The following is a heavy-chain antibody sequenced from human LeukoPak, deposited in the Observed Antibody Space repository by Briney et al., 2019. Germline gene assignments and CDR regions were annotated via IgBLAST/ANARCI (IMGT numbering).Heavy chain of an antibody. CDR3: ASGRGRSWFDP. CDR1: GYTFTAYN. D-gene: IGHD1-26*01. V-gene: IGHV1-2*02. Sequence: GASVKVSCKASGYTFTAYNIHWVRQAPGQGLEWMGWMQPSSGATNYAQKFQSRVTMTGDTSISTAYMELSRLTSDDTAFYYCASGRGRSWFDPWGRGTLVTVSS. CDR2: MQPSSGAT. J-gene: IGHJ5*02.